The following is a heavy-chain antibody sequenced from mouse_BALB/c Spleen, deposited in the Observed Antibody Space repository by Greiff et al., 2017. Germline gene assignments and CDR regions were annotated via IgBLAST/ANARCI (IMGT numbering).Heavy chain of an antibody. Sequence: EVKLMESGGGLVKPGGSLKLSCAASGFTFSSYTMSWVRQTPEKRLEWVATISSGGSYTYYPDSVKGRFTISRDNAKNTLYLQMSSLKSEDTAMYYCTRDSPTTVVVYWYFDVWGAGTTVTVSS. CDR1: GFTFSSYT. J-gene: IGHJ1*01. V-gene: IGHV5-6-4*01. D-gene: IGHD1-1*01. CDR3: TRDSPTTVVVYWYFDV. CDR2: ISSGGSYT.